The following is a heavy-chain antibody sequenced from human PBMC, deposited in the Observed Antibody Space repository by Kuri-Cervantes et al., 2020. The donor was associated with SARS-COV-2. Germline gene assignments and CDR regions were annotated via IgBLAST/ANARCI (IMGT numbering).Heavy chain of an antibody. CDR2: IYYSGST. Sequence: SETLSLTCTVSGGSISFYYWSWIRQPPGKGLEWIGYIYYSGSTNYNPSLKSRVTISVDTSKNQFSLKLSSVTAADTALYYCARGARHIQFRGEVDYWSQGALVTVSS. V-gene: IGHV4-59*12. CDR3: ARGARHIQFRGEVDY. J-gene: IGHJ4*02. CDR1: GGSISFYY. D-gene: IGHD5-24*01.